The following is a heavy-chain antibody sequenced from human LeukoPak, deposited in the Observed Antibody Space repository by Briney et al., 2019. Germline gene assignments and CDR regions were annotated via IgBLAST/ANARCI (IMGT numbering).Heavy chain of an antibody. CDR1: GGSISSSSYY. V-gene: IGHV4-39*01. D-gene: IGHD5-12*01. Sequence: SQTLSLTCTVSGGSISSSSYYWGWLRQPPGTGLEWIGSIYYSGSTYYNPSLKSRVTISVDTSKNQFSLKLSSVTAADTAVYYCARTDNSGGYFFFDYWGQGTLVTVSS. J-gene: IGHJ4*02. CDR2: IYYSGST. CDR3: ARTDNSGGYFFFDY.